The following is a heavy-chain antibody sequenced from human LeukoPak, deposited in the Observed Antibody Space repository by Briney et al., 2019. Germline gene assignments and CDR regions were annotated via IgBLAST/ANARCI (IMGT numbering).Heavy chain of an antibody. Sequence: PGGSLRLSCAASGFTFRNYAMGWVRQAPGKELEWVSSISGSDGSTYYADSVKGRFTLSRDNSKNTVDLQMNSLSAEDTAIYYCAKKYSGSYLSDFDSWGQGTLVTVSS. CDR3: AKKYSGSYLSDFDS. V-gene: IGHV3-23*01. J-gene: IGHJ4*02. CDR2: ISGSDGST. CDR1: GFTFRNYA. D-gene: IGHD1-26*01.